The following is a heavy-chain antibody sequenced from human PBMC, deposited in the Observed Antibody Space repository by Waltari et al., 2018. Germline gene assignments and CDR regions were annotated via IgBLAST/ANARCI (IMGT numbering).Heavy chain of an antibody. V-gene: IGHV1-2*02. D-gene: IGHD1-26*01. CDR2: INPKNGDT. CDR1: GYSFTDYH. CDR3: ARDPGPIVGAPDY. Sequence: QVQLVQSGTEVKKPGASVKVSCQASGYSFTDYHLHWVRQTPGQGLEWLGWINPKNGDTSYAQNLRGRVTMTRDTSINTVYMDLSGLRSDDTAVFYCARDPGPIVGAPDYWGQGTLVTVSS. J-gene: IGHJ4*02.